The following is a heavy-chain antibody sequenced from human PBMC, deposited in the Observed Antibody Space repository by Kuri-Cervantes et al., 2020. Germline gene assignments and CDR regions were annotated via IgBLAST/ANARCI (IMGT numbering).Heavy chain of an antibody. CDR2: ISGGGGST. CDR1: GFTFSSYA. CDR3: ARVSTNWNHPDY. D-gene: IGHD1-1*01. Sequence: GGSLRLSCAASGFTFSSYAMSWVRQAPGKGLEWVSAISGGGGSTYYADSVKGRFTISRDNSKNTLYLQMNSLRAGDTAVYYCARVSTNWNHPDYWGQGTLVTVSS. J-gene: IGHJ4*02. V-gene: IGHV3-23*01.